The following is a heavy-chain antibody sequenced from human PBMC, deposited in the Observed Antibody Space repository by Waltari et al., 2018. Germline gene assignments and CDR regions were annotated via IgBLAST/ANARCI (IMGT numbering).Heavy chain of an antibody. Sequence: QVQLQQWGAGLLKPSETLSLTCAVYGGSFSGYYWSWIRQPPGKGLEWIGEINHSGSTNYHPSLKSRVTISVDTSKNQFSLKLSSVTAADTAVYYCARGTTGWLQSWVDYWGQGTLVTVSS. CDR3: ARGTTGWLQSWVDY. V-gene: IGHV4-34*01. CDR1: GGSFSGYY. J-gene: IGHJ4*02. D-gene: IGHD4-17*01. CDR2: INHSGST.